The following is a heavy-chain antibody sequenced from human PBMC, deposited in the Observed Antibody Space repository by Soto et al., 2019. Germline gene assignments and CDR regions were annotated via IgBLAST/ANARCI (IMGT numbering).Heavy chain of an antibody. CDR2: ISYDGSNK. CDR1: GFTFSSYA. V-gene: IGHV3-30-3*01. J-gene: IGHJ4*02. D-gene: IGHD3-22*01. Sequence: QVQLVESGGGVVQPGRSLRLSCAASGFTFSSYAMHWVRQAPGKGLEWVSVISYDGSNKYYADSVKGRFTISRDNSKNTLDLQLNSLRAEDTAVYYCARDSPYYYDSSGYYFSYWGQGTLVTVSS. CDR3: ARDSPYYYDSSGYYFSY.